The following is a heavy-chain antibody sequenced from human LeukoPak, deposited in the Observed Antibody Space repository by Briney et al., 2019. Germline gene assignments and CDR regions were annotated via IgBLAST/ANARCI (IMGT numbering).Heavy chain of an antibody. V-gene: IGHV1-2*02. D-gene: IGHD2-2*01. Sequence: ASVKVSCKASGYTFTGYWIHWVRQAPGQGFEWMGWINPNNGGTNYAQKFQGRVTMTRDTSTSTVCMEVSSLISDDTAVYYCTRGILPARFDSWGQGTLVTVSS. J-gene: IGHJ5*01. CDR2: INPNNGGT. CDR1: GYTFTGYW. CDR3: TRGILPARFDS.